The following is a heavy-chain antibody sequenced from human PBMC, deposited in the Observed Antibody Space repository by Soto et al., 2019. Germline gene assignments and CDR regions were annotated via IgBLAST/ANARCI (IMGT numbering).Heavy chain of an antibody. CDR3: ARPLSYYDILTGSDY. CDR2: ISYDGSNK. J-gene: IGHJ4*02. V-gene: IGHV3-30-3*01. Sequence: QVQLVESGGGVVQPGRSLRLSCAASGFTFSSYAMHWVRQAPGKGLEWVAVISYDGSNKYYADSVKGRFTISRDNSKNTLYLQMNSLRAEDTAVYYCARPLSYYDILTGSDYWGQGTQVTVSS. D-gene: IGHD3-9*01. CDR1: GFTFSSYA.